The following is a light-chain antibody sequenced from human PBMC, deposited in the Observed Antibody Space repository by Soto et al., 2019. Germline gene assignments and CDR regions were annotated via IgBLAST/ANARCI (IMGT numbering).Light chain of an antibody. Sequence: IVLTQSPDTLSLSLGERATLSCRASQSVGSYLGWYQQKAGQAPRLLMSDVSKRATGIPARFSGSGSGTDFTLTISSLEPEDAAVYDCQPRFTGVFFGGGTKVEIK. CDR2: DVS. V-gene: IGKV3-11*01. CDR1: QSVGSY. J-gene: IGKJ4*01. CDR3: QPRFTGVF.